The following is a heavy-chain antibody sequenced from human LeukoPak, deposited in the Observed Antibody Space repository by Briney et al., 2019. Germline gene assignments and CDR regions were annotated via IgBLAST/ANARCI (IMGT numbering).Heavy chain of an antibody. CDR1: GFTFSSYE. CDR2: ISSSGSTI. Sequence: GGSLRLSCAASGFTFSSYEMNWVRQAPGKGLEWVSYISSSGSTIYYADSVKGRFTISSDNTTNSLYLQMNSLRADDTAVYYCARDQWELGIDYWGQGTLVTVSS. V-gene: IGHV3-48*03. J-gene: IGHJ4*02. CDR3: ARDQWELGIDY. D-gene: IGHD1-26*01.